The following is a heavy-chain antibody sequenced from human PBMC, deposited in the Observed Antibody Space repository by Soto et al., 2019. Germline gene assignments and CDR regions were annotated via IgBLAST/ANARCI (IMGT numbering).Heavy chain of an antibody. CDR3: ARDAYSYGLNWIDP. CDR2: IYYSGST. J-gene: IGHJ5*02. V-gene: IGHV4-59*01. CDR1: GGSISSYY. D-gene: IGHD5-18*01. Sequence: SETLSLTCTVSGGSISSYYWSWIRQPPGKGLEWIGYIYYSGSTNYNPSLKSRVTISVDTSKNQFSLKLSSVTAADTAVYYCARDAYSYGLNWIDPWGQGTLVTVS.